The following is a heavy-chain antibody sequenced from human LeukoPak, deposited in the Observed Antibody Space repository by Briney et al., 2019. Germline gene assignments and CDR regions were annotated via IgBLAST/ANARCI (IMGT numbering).Heavy chain of an antibody. J-gene: IGHJ6*03. V-gene: IGHV3-15*01. D-gene: IGHD2-2*01. CDR2: IKSETDGGTT. CDR1: GFTFSNAW. Sequence: GGSLRLSCGASGFTFSNAWMSWVRQAPGKGLEWVGRIKSETDGGTTDYAAPVKGRFTISRDDSKSTLYLQMNSLKTEDTAVYYRSGCSSTSCSSLYMDVWGKGTTVTVSS. CDR3: SGCSSTSCSSLYMDV.